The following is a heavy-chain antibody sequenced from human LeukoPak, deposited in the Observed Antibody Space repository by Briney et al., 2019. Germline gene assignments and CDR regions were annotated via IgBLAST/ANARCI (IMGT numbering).Heavy chain of an antibody. J-gene: IGHJ4*02. CDR1: GFTFSNYG. V-gene: IGHV3-30*19. CDR3: ARDPSRYSSSWYYGDY. D-gene: IGHD6-13*01. Sequence: GGSLRLSCAASGFTFSNYGIHWVRQAPGKGLEWVAVISYDGSNKYYADSVKGRFTISRDNSKNTLYLQMNSLRAEDTAVYYCARDPSRYSSSWYYGDYWGQGTLVTVSS. CDR2: ISYDGSNK.